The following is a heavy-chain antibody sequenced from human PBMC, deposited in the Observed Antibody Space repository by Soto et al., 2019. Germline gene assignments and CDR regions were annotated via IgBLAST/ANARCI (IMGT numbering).Heavy chain of an antibody. CDR3: AHRTLYCSGGSCYSDYFDY. V-gene: IGHV2-5*02. CDR2: IYWDDDK. CDR1: GFSLSASGVG. D-gene: IGHD2-15*01. J-gene: IGHJ4*02. Sequence: SGPTLVNPTQTLTLTCTFSGFSLSASGVGVGWIRQPPGKALEWLALIYWDDDKRYSPSLKSRLTITKDTSKNQVVLTMTNMDPVDTATYYCAHRTLYCSGGSCYSDYFDYWGQGTLVTVSS.